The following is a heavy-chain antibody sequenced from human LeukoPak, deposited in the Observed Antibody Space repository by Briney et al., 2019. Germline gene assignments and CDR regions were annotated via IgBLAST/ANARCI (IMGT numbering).Heavy chain of an antibody. CDR2: ITRKSYGGTT. Sequence: GGSLRLSCTASGHTSDDYTVTWVRQAPEKGLEWVGFITRKSYGGTTEYAASVKGRFTISRDESKSIAYLEMSSLKTEDTGVYYCSHSGKYDFWSGTFWGQGTLVIVSS. D-gene: IGHD3-3*01. CDR1: GHTSDDYT. CDR3: SHSGKYDFWSGTF. V-gene: IGHV3-49*04. J-gene: IGHJ4*02.